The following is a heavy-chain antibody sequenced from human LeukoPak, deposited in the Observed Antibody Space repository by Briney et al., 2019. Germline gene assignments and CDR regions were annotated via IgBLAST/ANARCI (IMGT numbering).Heavy chain of an antibody. V-gene: IGHV3-7*01. CDR3: ARFPITTIVFDS. J-gene: IGHJ4*02. D-gene: IGHD3-22*01. CDR2: INPDQSHK. CDR1: GFTFSNYW. Sequence: PGGSLRLSCAVSGFTFSNYWMGWVRQAPGKGLEWVANINPDQSHKYYVEFVKGRFTISRDNARNSLYLQMNSLRAEDTAVYFCARFPITTIVFDSWGQGTLVTVSS.